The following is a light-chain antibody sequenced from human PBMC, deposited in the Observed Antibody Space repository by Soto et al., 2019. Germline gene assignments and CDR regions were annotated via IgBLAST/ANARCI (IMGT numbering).Light chain of an antibody. CDR3: AAWDASLNGVI. CDR2: SNN. Sequence: QSVLTHPPSASGTPGQRVTISCSGSRSNIGTYTVNWYQQFPGTAPKLLIYSNNQRPSGVPDRFSGSKSGTSASLAISGLQSEDEADYYCAAWDASLNGVIFGGGTKLTVL. CDR1: RSNIGTYT. V-gene: IGLV1-44*01. J-gene: IGLJ2*01.